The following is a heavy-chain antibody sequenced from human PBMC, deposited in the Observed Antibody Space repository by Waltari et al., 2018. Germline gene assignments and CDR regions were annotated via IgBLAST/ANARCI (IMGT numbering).Heavy chain of an antibody. D-gene: IGHD2-2*01. CDR2: IYYSGST. CDR3: ARSGGRIVVVPAQRPYYYYYMDV. J-gene: IGHJ6*03. Sequence: QVQLQESGPGLVKPSETLSLTCTVSGGSISSGDYYWSWIRQPPGKGLEWIGYIYYSGSTYYDPSLKSRVTIAVDTSKNQFSLKLSSVTAADTAVYYCARSGGRIVVVPAQRPYYYYYMDVWGKGTTVTISS. V-gene: IGHV4-30-4*08. CDR1: GGSISSGDYY.